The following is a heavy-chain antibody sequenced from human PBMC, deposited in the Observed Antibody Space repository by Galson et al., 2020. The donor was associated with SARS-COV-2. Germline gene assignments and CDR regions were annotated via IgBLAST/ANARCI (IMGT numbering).Heavy chain of an antibody. J-gene: IGHJ6*02. CDR2: IDWDDEK. D-gene: IGHD3-10*01. V-gene: IGHV2-70*01. CDR1: GFSLSTSGMC. CDR3: ARGGSMVRGPWCYYYYCMEV. Sequence: SGPTLVKPTQTLTLTCTFSGFSLSTSGMCVSWIRQPPGKALEWLALIDWDDEKYYSTSLKTRLTISKDTSKNQVVLTMTNMDPVDTATYYCARGGSMVRGPWCYYYYCMEVWGQGTTVSGSS.